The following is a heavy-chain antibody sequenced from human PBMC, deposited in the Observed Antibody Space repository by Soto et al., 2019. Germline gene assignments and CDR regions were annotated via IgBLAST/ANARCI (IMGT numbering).Heavy chain of an antibody. J-gene: IGHJ4*02. V-gene: IGHV4-39*01. CDR3: ARQTVAVREYYFDY. CDR2: IYYSGST. Sequence: KPSETLSLTCTVSGASISTGGYFYYWIRQLPGKGLEWIGYIYYSGSTYYNPSLKSRVTISVDTSKNQFSLKLSSVTAADTAVYYCARQTVAVREYYFDYWGQGTLVTVSS. CDR1: GASISTGGYF. D-gene: IGHD1-1*01.